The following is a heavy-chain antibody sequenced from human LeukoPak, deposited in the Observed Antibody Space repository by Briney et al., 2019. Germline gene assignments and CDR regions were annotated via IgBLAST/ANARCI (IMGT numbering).Heavy chain of an antibody. V-gene: IGHV3-66*01. CDR1: GFTVSTNY. D-gene: IGHD3-22*01. CDR2: IYSGGST. Sequence: GGSLRLSCAASGFTVSTNYMSWVRQAPGKGLEWVSVIYSGGSTYYADSVKGRFTISRDNSKDTLYLQMNSLRAEDTAVYYCASNLVVRNAFDIWGQGTMVTVSS. J-gene: IGHJ3*02. CDR3: ASNLVVRNAFDI.